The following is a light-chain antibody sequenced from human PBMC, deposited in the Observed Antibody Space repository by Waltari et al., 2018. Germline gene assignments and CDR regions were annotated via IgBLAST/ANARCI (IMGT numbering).Light chain of an antibody. CDR2: GAS. Sequence: EIVLTQSPGTLSLSPGDRATLSCRASQSVSSHSLAWYQQKPGQAPRLLIYGASSRATGISDRFSGSGSQTDFTLTISRLEPEDFAVYYCQQYGSSPLYTFGQGTKLEIK. V-gene: IGKV3-20*01. CDR1: QSVSSHS. J-gene: IGKJ2*01. CDR3: QQYGSSPLYT.